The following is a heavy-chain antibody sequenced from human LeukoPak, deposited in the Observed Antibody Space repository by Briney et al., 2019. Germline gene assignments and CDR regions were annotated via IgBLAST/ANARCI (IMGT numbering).Heavy chain of an antibody. Sequence: PSETLSLTCAVYGGSISSYYWSWIRQPPGKGLEWIGYIYYSGSTNYNPSLKSRVTISVDTSKNQFSLKLSSVTAADTAVYYCARLGSGWYSIFDYWGQGTLVTVSS. CDR1: GGSISSYY. CDR3: ARLGSGWYSIFDY. CDR2: IYYSGST. J-gene: IGHJ4*02. V-gene: IGHV4-59*08. D-gene: IGHD6-19*01.